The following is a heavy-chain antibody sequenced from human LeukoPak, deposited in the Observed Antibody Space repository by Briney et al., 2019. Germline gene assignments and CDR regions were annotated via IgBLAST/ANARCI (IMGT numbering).Heavy chain of an antibody. CDR1: GGSFSGYY. D-gene: IGHD6-19*01. J-gene: IGHJ3*02. CDR2: IYTSGST. Sequence: SETLSLTCAVYGGSFSGYYWSWIRQPAGKGLEWIGRIYTSGSTNYNPSLKSRVTISVDTSKNQFSLKLSSVTAADTAVYYCAREQDSSGWSDAFDIWGQGTMVTVSS. CDR3: AREQDSSGWSDAFDI. V-gene: IGHV4-4*07.